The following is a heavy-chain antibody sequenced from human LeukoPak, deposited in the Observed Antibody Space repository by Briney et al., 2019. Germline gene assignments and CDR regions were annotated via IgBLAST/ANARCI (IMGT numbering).Heavy chain of an antibody. CDR2: IKEDGSEI. CDR3: ARSSAGYYYYYMDV. CDR1: GFTFSNYW. V-gene: IGHV3-7*01. D-gene: IGHD6-25*01. J-gene: IGHJ6*03. Sequence: GGSLRLSCAASGFTFSNYWMNWVRQAPGKGLEWVANIKEDGSEIYYVDSVKGRFTISRDNAKNSLYLQMNSLRAEDTAVYYCARSSAGYYYYYMDVWGKGTTVTVSS.